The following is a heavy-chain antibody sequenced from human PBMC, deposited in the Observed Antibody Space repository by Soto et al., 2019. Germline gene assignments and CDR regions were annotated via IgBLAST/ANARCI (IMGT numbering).Heavy chain of an antibody. D-gene: IGHD6-13*01. J-gene: IGHJ4*02. V-gene: IGHV1-8*01. CDR2: MNPNSGNT. Sequence: QVQLVQSGAEVKKPGASVKVSCKASGYTFTSYDSNWVRQATGQGLEWMGWMNPNSGNTGYAQKFQGRVTRTRNTSIRTAYMELSSLGSEDTAWYDCEREHSSSWRFDYWGQGTRVTVSS. CDR1: GYTFTSYD. CDR3: EREHSSSWRFDY.